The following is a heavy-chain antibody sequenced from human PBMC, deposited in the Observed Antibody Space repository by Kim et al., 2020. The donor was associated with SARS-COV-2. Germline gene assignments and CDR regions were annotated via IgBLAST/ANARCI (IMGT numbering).Heavy chain of an antibody. CDR3: ARVPEHRGGQQLVQAGARIHNWFDP. J-gene: IGHJ5*02. Sequence: SETLSLTCAVYGGSFSGYYWSWIRQPPGKGLEWIGEINHSGSTNYNPSLKSRVTISVDTSKNQFSLKLSSVTAADTAVYYCARVPEHRGGQQLVQAGARIHNWFDPWGQGTLVTVSS. CDR1: GGSFSGYY. V-gene: IGHV4-34*01. D-gene: IGHD6-13*01. CDR2: INHSGST.